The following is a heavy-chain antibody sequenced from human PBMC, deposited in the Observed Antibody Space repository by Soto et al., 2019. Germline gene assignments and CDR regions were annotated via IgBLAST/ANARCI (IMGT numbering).Heavy chain of an antibody. CDR2: IYYSGST. J-gene: IGHJ6*02. CDR3: ARSRRNHRGLYYHYGMEV. V-gene: IGHV4-31*03. D-gene: IGHD2-2*01. CDR1: GGSINSGGYY. Sequence: QVQLQESGPGLVKPSQTLSLTCTVSGGSINSGGYYWSWIRQHPGKGLEWIGYIYYSGSTYYNPSLKSRVTISVDTSKNQLSLKLSSVAAADTAVYYCARSRRNHRGLYYHYGMEVWGQGTTVTVSS.